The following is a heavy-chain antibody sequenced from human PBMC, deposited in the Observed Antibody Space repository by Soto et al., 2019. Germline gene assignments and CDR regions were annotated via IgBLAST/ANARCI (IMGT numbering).Heavy chain of an antibody. CDR2: ISYDGSNK. Sequence: QVQLVESGGGVVQPERSLRLSCAASGFTFSTYGMHWVRQAPGKGLEWVAVISYDGSNKYYADSVKGRFTISRDNSKNTLYLQMNSLRAEDTAVFYCARDPDTYYDYIWGSYPDRWGQGTLVTVSS. CDR1: GFTFSTYG. V-gene: IGHV3-30*03. J-gene: IGHJ5*02. D-gene: IGHD3-16*02. CDR3: ARDPDTYYDYIWGSYPDR.